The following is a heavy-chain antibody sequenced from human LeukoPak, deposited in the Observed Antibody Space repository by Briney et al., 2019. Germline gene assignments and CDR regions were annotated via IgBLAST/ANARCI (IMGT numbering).Heavy chain of an antibody. Sequence: GGSLRLSCAASGFTVSSNYMSWVRQAPGKGLEWVSSISRSGNYIYYADSVKGRFTISRDNAKSSLYLQMNSLRAEDTAAYYCAREMTFWGQGTTVTVSS. J-gene: IGHJ6*02. CDR2: ISRSGNYI. V-gene: IGHV3-21*01. CDR3: AREMTF. CDR1: GFTVSSNY.